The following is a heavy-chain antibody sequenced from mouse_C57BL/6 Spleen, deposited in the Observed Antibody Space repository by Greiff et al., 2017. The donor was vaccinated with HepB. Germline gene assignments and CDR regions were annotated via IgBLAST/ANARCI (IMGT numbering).Heavy chain of an antibody. CDR3: ARSRDYDEISFDY. D-gene: IGHD2-4*01. J-gene: IGHJ2*01. CDR1: GYAFSSYW. CDR2: IYPGDGDT. V-gene: IGHV1-80*01. Sequence: VKLMESGAELVKPGASVKISCKASGYAFSSYWMNWVKQRPGKGLEWIGQIYPGDGDTNYNGKFKGKATLTADKSSSTAYMQLSSLTSEDSAVYFCARSRDYDEISFDYWGQGTTLTVSS.